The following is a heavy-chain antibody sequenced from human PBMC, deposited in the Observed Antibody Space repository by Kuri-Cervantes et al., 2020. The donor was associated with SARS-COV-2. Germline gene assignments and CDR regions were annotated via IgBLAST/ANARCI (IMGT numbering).Heavy chain of an antibody. CDR1: GFTFGSYT. CDR3: AKGTRERD. V-gene: IGHV3-21*01. D-gene: IGHD2-8*02. J-gene: IGHJ4*02. Sequence: GGSLRLSCAASGFTFGSYTMNWVRQAPGEGLEWLSSISGSSSFISYADSVEGRFTVSRDNAKNSLYLQIHSLRAEDTAVYYCAKGTRERDWGQGTLVTVSS. CDR2: ISGSSSFI.